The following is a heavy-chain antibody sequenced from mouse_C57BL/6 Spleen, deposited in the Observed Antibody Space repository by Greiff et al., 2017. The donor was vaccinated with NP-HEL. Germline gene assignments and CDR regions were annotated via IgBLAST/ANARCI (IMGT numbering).Heavy chain of an antibody. CDR1: GYTFTDYE. D-gene: IGHD3-3*01. V-gene: IGHV1-15*01. CDR2: IDPETGGT. J-gene: IGHJ2*01. Sequence: QVQLQQSGAELVRPGASVTLSCKASGYTFTDYEMHWVKQTPVHGLEWIGAIDPETGGTAYNQKFKGKAILTADKSSSTAYMELRSLTSEDSAVYYCTRRDAQGGYWGQGTTLTVSS. CDR3: TRRDAQGGY.